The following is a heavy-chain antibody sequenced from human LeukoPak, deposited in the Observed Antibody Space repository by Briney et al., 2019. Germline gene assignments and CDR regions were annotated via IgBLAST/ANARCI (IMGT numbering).Heavy chain of an antibody. D-gene: IGHD1-1*01. CDR1: GYTFTGYY. CDR3: ARDKATGTTGRFDP. Sequence: ASVKVSCKGSGYTFTGYYMHWVRQAPGQGLEWMGWINPNSGGTNYAQKFQGRVTMTRDTSISTAYMELSRLRSDDTAVYYCARDKATGTTGRFDPWGQGTLVTVSS. J-gene: IGHJ5*02. V-gene: IGHV1-2*02. CDR2: INPNSGGT.